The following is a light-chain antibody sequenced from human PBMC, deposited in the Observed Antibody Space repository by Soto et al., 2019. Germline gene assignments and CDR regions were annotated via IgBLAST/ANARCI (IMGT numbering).Light chain of an antibody. Sequence: ILLTQSRGTLSFYPGERATLSCRASQSVGSDLAWYQQKPGQAPRLLIYGASNRATGIPDRFSGSGSGTDFTLTISRLETEDFAVYYCQQYGSSGAFGQGTKVDI. CDR1: QSVGSD. J-gene: IGKJ1*01. V-gene: IGKV3-20*01. CDR2: GAS. CDR3: QQYGSSGA.